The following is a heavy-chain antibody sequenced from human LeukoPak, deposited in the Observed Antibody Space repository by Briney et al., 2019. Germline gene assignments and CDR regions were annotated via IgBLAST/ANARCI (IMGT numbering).Heavy chain of an antibody. CDR3: ARGPIQLWSYYFDL. V-gene: IGHV3-21*01. CDR2: ISGSSSYI. Sequence: GGSLRLSCAGSGFNYSSYSLNWVRQAPGKGLEWVSSISGSSSYIYYADSVKGRFTISRNNAKNSLYLQMNSLRAEDTAVYYCARGPIQLWSYYFDLWGQGTLVTVSS. CDR1: GFNYSSYS. D-gene: IGHD5-18*01. J-gene: IGHJ4*02.